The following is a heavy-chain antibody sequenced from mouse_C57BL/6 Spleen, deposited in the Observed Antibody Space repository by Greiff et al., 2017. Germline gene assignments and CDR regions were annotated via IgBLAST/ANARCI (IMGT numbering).Heavy chain of an antibody. J-gene: IGHJ4*01. D-gene: IGHD1-1*01. CDR3: ARYYYYGSGYAMDY. Sequence: VQLQQSGPELVKPGASVKISCKASGYAFSSSWMNWVKQRPGKGLEWIGRIYPGDGDTNYNGKFKGKATLTADKSSSTAYMQLSSLTSEDSAVYFCARYYYYGSGYAMDYWGQGTSVTVSS. V-gene: IGHV1-82*01. CDR2: IYPGDGDT. CDR1: GYAFSSSW.